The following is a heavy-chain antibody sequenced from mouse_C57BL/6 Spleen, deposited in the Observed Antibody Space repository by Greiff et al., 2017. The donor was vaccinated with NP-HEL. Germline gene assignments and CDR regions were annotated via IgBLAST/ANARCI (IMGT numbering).Heavy chain of an antibody. CDR3: ASSPRGSYNY. CDR1: GYSITSGYY. D-gene: IGHD1-1*02. CDR2: ISYDGSN. V-gene: IGHV3-6*01. J-gene: IGHJ2*01. Sequence: EVKLVESGPGLVKPSQSLSLTCSVTGYSITSGYYWNWIRQFPGNKLEWMGYISYDGSNNYNPSLKNRISITRDTSKNQFFLKLNSVTTEDTATYYCASSPRGSYNYWGQGTTLTVSS.